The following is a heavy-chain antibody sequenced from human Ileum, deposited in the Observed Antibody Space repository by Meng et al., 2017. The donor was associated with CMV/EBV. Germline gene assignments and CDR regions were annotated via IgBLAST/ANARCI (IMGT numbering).Heavy chain of an antibody. CDR1: GGTFSSYA. V-gene: IGHV1-69*05. Sequence: SVKVSCKASGGTFSSYAISWVRQAPGQGLEWMGGIIPIFGTANYAQKFQGRVTITTDESTSTAYMELSSLRSEDTAVYYCAIDPRDIAVVPAAIDKGYYFDYWGQGTLVTVSS. CDR3: AIDPRDIAVVPAAIDKGYYFDY. J-gene: IGHJ4*02. CDR2: IIPIFGTA. D-gene: IGHD2-2*01.